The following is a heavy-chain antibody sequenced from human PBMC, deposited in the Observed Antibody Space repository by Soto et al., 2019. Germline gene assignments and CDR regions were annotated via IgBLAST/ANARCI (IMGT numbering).Heavy chain of an antibody. CDR3: ARYSSGWPYYFAY. CDR1: GYILTSYW. J-gene: IGHJ4*02. Sequence: GESLKISCNGSGYILTSYWIAWVRQMPGKGLEWMGIIYLSDSDTRYSPSFQGRVTISADKSISTAYLQWSSLKASDTAMYYCARYSSGWPYYFAYWGQGTLVTVSS. CDR2: IYLSDSDT. D-gene: IGHD6-19*01. V-gene: IGHV5-51*01.